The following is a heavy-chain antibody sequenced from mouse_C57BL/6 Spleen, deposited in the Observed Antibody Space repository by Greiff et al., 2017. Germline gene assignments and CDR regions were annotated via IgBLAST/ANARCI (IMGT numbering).Heavy chain of an antibody. V-gene: IGHV1-55*01. D-gene: IGHD1-1*01. CDR2: IYPGSGST. Sequence: QFQLQQPGAELVKPGASVKMSCKASGYTFTSYWITWVKQRPGQGLEWIGDIYPGSGSTNYNEKFKSKATLTVDTSSSTAYMQLSSLTSEDSAVYYCARRFYYGSSLYFDVWGTGTTVTVSS. CDR1: GYTFTSYW. CDR3: ARRFYYGSSLYFDV. J-gene: IGHJ1*03.